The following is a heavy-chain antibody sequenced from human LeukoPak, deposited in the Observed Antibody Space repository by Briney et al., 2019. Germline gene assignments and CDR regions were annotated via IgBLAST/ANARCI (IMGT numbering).Heavy chain of an antibody. CDR3: ARGAGSSWFDY. CDR2: MNPNTGGT. V-gene: IGHV1-2*02. J-gene: IGHJ4*02. D-gene: IGHD6-13*01. CDR1: GYSFNVNY. Sequence: ASVKVSCKASGYSFNVNYMHWVRQAPGQGLEWMGWMNPNTGGTSFAQKFQGRVTTTRDTSISTAYMELSRLTSDDTAVYYCARGAGSSWFDYWGQGTLVTVSS.